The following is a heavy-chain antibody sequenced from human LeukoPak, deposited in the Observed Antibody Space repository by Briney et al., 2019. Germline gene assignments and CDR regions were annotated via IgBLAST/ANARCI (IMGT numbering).Heavy chain of an antibody. V-gene: IGHV4-4*08. Sequence: SETLSLTCTVSGASIRSYYWSWIRQPPGKGLEWIGYIYTSGSPNQNPSLKSRVTISLDTSKNHFSLKLTSVTAADTAVYYCARHPLLGSYWYFDLWGRGTLVTVSS. D-gene: IGHD2-8*02. J-gene: IGHJ2*01. CDR2: IYTSGSP. CDR3: ARHPLLGSYWYFDL. CDR1: GASIRSYY.